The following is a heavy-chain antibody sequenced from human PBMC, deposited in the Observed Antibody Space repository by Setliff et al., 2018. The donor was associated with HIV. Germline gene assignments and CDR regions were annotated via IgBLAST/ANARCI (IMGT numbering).Heavy chain of an antibody. J-gene: IGHJ4*02. D-gene: IGHD3-22*01. V-gene: IGHV5-51*01. CDR1: GYSFTSYW. CDR2: IYPGDSET. CDR3: ARGGLYASGGYYPPPAGRIDS. Sequence: PGESLKISCRVSGYSFTSYWIAWVRQMPGRGLEWMGNIYPGDSETRYSPSFVGQVTFSVDKSVNTASLQRRSLKASDTAMYYCARGGLYASGGYYPPPAGRIDSWGPGTLVTVSS.